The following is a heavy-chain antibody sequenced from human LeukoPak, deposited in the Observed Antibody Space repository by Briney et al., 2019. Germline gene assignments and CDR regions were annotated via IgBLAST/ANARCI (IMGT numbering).Heavy chain of an antibody. D-gene: IGHD6-13*01. CDR2: NSWNSGSI. V-gene: IGHV3-9*01. J-gene: IGHJ4*02. CDR1: GLTFDDYA. Sequence: PGRSLRLSCAASGLTFDDYAMHWVRQAPGEGLEWVSGNSWNSGSIGYADSVKGRFTISRDNSKNTLYLQMNSLRAEDTAVYYCAKAGQQPNWGQGTLVTVSS. CDR3: AKAGQQPN.